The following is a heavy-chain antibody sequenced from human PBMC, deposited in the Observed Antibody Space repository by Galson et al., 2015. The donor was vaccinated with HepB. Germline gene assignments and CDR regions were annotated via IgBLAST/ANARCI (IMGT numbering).Heavy chain of an antibody. Sequence: SLRLSCAASGFTFSSYAMSWVRQAPGKRLEWVSAISGSGGSTYYADSVKGRFTISRDNSKNTLYLQMNSLRAEDTAVYYCAKDRRNVRDAFDIWGQGTMVTASS. J-gene: IGHJ3*02. V-gene: IGHV3-23*01. CDR1: GFTFSSYA. CDR3: AKDRRNVRDAFDI. D-gene: IGHD1-14*01. CDR2: ISGSGGST.